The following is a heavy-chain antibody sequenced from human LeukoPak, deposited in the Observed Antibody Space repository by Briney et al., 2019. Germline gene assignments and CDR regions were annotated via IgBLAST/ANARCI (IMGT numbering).Heavy chain of an antibody. CDR2: ISGSAITT. V-gene: IGHV3-23*01. CDR1: GFTFSNYA. D-gene: IGHD3-10*01. CDR3: AKDQRFGDLDDY. J-gene: IGHJ4*02. Sequence: GGSLRLSCTTSGFTFSNYAMSWVRQAPGKGLEWVSSISGSAITTYYADSVRGRFAISRDNSKNTLYLQMTSLRAEDTAVYYCAKDQRFGDLDDYRGQGTLVTVSS.